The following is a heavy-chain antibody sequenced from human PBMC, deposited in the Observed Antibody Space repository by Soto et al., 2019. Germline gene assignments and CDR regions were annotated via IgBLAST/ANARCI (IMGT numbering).Heavy chain of an antibody. J-gene: IGHJ4*02. CDR2: ISYDGSNK. CDR3: AKDFSDTAMVGFDY. V-gene: IGHV3-30*18. Sequence: PGGSLRLSCAASGFTFSSYGMHWVRQAPGKGLEWVAVISYDGSNKYYADSVKGRFTISRDNSKNTLYLQMNSLRAENTAVYYCAKDFSDTAMVGFDYWGQGTLVTVSS. D-gene: IGHD5-18*01. CDR1: GFTFSSYG.